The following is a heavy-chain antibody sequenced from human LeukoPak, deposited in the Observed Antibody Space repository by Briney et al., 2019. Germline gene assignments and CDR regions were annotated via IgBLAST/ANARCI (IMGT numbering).Heavy chain of an antibody. J-gene: IGHJ4*02. V-gene: IGHV4-39*02. CDR3: ARDPRGGHYFDY. CDR2: IYYSGST. D-gene: IGHD2-15*01. CDR1: GGSISSSSYY. Sequence: SETLSLTCTVSGGSISSSSYYWGWIRQPPGKGLEWIGSIYYSGSTYYNPSLKSRVTISVDTSKNQFSLKLSSVTAADTAVYYCARDPRGGHYFDYWGQGTLVTVSS.